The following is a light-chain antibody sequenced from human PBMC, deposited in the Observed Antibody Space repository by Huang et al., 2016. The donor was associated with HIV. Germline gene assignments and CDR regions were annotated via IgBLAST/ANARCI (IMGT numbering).Light chain of an antibody. CDR2: GAS. CDR3: QQYHNWPYT. Sequence: EIIMTQSPATLSLSPGEGASLSCRANQSVATNLAWYLHRPGQSPRILIFGASTSAPGLPGRFSGSGSGTQFTLTVSGLQSEDFAVYYCQQYHNWPYTFGQGTKLEI. CDR1: QSVATN. J-gene: IGKJ2*01. V-gene: IGKV3-15*01.